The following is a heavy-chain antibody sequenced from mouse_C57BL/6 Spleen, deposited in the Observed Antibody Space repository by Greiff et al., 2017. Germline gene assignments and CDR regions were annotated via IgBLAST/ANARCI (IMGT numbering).Heavy chain of an antibody. D-gene: IGHD2-13*01. CDR2: IDPSDSYT. J-gene: IGHJ4*01. CDR3: ARGEFSVAMDY. CDR1: GYTFTSYW. V-gene: IGHV1-69*01. Sequence: QVQLQQPGAELVMPGASVKLSCKASGYTFTSYWMHWVKQRPGQGLEWIGEIDPSDSYTNYNQKFKGKSTLTVDKSSSTAYMQLSSLTSEDSAVYYCARGEFSVAMDYWGQGTSVTVSS.